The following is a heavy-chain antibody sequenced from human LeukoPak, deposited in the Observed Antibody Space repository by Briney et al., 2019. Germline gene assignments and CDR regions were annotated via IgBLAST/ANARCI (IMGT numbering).Heavy chain of an antibody. Sequence: PSETLSLTCAVYGGSFSGYYWSWIRQPPGKGLEWIGEINHSGSTNYNPSLKSRVTISVDTSKNQFSLKLSSVTAGDTAVYYCAREGGYDLGYYFDYWGQGTLVTVFS. CDR2: INHSGST. J-gene: IGHJ4*02. CDR1: GGSFSGYY. CDR3: AREGGYDLGYYFDY. D-gene: IGHD5-12*01. V-gene: IGHV4-34*01.